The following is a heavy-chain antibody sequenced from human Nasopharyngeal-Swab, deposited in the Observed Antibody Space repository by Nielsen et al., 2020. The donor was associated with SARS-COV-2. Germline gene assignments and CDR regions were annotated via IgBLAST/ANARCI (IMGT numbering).Heavy chain of an antibody. CDR2: IFPGDSDT. CDR1: GYRFTDYW. J-gene: IGHJ6*02. Sequence: GESLKISCATSGYRFTDYWIAWVRQAPGEGLECMGTIFPGDSDTRYSPSFEGRVTISVDQSITTAYLHWTSLKASDTAKYYCAIGAAVGTLFHGMDVWGQGTMVTVSS. CDR3: AIGAAVGTLFHGMDV. V-gene: IGHV5-51*01. D-gene: IGHD1-26*01.